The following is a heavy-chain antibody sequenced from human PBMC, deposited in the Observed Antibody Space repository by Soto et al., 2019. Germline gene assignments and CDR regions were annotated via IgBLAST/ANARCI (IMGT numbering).Heavy chain of an antibody. CDR2: IHSDGSST. D-gene: IGHD1-26*01. V-gene: IGHV3-74*01. J-gene: IGHJ3*01. CDR3: ARGDRGALDL. CDR1: GFTFSYYW. Sequence: EVQLLESGGGLVQPGESLRLSCAASGFTFSYYWMHWVRQAPGMGLMWVSRIHSDGSSTTYADSVKGRFTISRDNARNTLDRQMNSRRAENTAVYYCARGDRGALDLWGQGTVLTVSP.